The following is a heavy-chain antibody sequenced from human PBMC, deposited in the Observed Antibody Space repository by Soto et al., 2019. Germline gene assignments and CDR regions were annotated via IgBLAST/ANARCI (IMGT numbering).Heavy chain of an antibody. D-gene: IGHD6-13*01. CDR1: GFSFSSYW. V-gene: IGHV3-74*01. Sequence: GGSLRLSCAASGFSFSSYWMHWVRQVPGKGLVWVSRITSDGTRRDYADSVKGRFTISRDNAKNTLYLRMISLRAEATAVYYCGTTQGIPALVLPWGQGCLVPVSS. CDR3: GTTQGIPALVLP. CDR2: ITSDGTRR. J-gene: IGHJ4*02.